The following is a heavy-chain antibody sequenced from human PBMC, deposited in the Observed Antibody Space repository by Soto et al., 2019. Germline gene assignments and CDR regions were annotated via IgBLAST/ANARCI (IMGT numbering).Heavy chain of an antibody. D-gene: IGHD4-17*01. CDR1: GYSFTSYW. CDR3: ATTTVANYYYYGMDV. Sequence: GESLKISCKGSGYSFTSYWIGWVRQIPEKGLEWMGIIYPGDSDTRYSPSFQGQVTISADKSISTAYLQWSSLKASDTAMYYCATTTVANYYYYGMDVWGQGTTVTVSS. CDR2: IYPGDSDT. J-gene: IGHJ6*02. V-gene: IGHV5-51*01.